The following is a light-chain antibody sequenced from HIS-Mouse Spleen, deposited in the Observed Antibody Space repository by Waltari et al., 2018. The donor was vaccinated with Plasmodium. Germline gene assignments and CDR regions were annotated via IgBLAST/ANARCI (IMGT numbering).Light chain of an antibody. CDR2: DVS. CDR1: SSDLGGFNY. J-gene: IGLJ3*02. V-gene: IGLV2-14*03. Sequence: QSALTQPAPVSSSPGPPIPISCTGTSSDLGGFNYVSWYQHHPGKAPKLMIYDVSNRPSGVSNRFSGSKSGNTASLTISGLQAEDEADYYCSSYTSSSTLVFGGGTKLTVL. CDR3: SSYTSSSTLV.